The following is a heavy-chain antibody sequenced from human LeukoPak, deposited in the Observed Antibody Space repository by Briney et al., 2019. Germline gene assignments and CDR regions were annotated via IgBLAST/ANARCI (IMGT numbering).Heavy chain of an antibody. V-gene: IGHV1-8*01. J-gene: IGHJ5*02. CDR1: GYSFTSYD. CDR2: MNPNSGYT. CDR3: ARMTYDGSGPNPNWFDP. D-gene: IGHD3-22*01. Sequence: VASVKVSRKASGYSFTSYDINWVRQATGQGLEWMGWMNPNSGYTGYAQRFQGRITMTRNTSISTVYMELSSLRFEDTAIYYCARMTYDGSGPNPNWFDPWGQGTLVTVSS.